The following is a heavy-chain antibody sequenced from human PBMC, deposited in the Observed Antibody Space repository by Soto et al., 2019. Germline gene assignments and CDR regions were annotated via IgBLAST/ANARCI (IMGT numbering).Heavy chain of an antibody. J-gene: IGHJ4*02. CDR3: ARYSGTLQFDY. CDR1: GGAIDNGGFY. CDR2: IYYSGTT. Sequence: SETLSLTCTVSGGAIDNGGFYWSWIRQQPGKGLEWIGYIYYSGTTNYNPSLKSRVTISVDTSKNQFSLKLSSVTAADTAVYYCARYSGTLQFDYWGQGTLVTVSS. D-gene: IGHD1-26*01. V-gene: IGHV4-61*08.